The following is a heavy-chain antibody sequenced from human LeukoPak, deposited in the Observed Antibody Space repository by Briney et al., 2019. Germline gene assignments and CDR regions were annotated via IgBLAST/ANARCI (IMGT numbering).Heavy chain of an antibody. V-gene: IGHV1-2*02. Sequence: ASVKVSCKASGYTFTSYYMHWVRQAPGQGLEWMGWINPNSGGTNYAQKFQGRVTMTRDTSISTAYMELSRLRSDDTAVYYCARVSSTPLFYYDSSGYYSYWGQGTLVTVSS. CDR3: ARVSSTPLFYYDSSGYYSY. J-gene: IGHJ4*02. CDR2: INPNSGGT. CDR1: GYTFTSYY. D-gene: IGHD3-22*01.